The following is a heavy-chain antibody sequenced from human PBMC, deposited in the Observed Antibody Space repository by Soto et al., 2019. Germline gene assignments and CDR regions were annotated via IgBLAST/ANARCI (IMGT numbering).Heavy chain of an antibody. CDR2: ISGNNGNT. V-gene: IGHV1-18*01. J-gene: IGHJ4*02. D-gene: IGHD3-10*01. CDR1: GYNFNTYG. Sequence: PSVKVSCKASGYNFNTYGITWVRQAPGQGLEWMGWISGNNGNTKYPQKFQGRVTMTTDTSTSAAYMELRSLRSDDTAVYYCARDMWSFGSGSYSVDYWGQGTPVTVSS. CDR3: ARDMWSFGSGSYSVDY.